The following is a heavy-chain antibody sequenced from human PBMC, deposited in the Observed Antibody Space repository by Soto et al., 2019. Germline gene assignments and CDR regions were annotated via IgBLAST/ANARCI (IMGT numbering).Heavy chain of an antibody. CDR3: AKGPHPNIGWPSYFDS. CDR1: GFSLANFP. V-gene: IGHV3-48*02. D-gene: IGHD6-19*01. J-gene: IGHJ4*02. CDR2: ISPRGDNI. Sequence: GGSLRLSGVGSGFSLANFPMNWVRQPPGKGLEWISYISPRGDNIYYTESVKGRFTISRDNARNSLYLQMNSLRDEDAALYYRAKGPHPNIGWPSYFDSWGQGVPVTVSS.